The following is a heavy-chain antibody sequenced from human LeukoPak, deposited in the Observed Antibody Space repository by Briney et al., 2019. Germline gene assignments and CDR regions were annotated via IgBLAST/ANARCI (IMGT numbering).Heavy chain of an antibody. V-gene: IGHV4-34*01. J-gene: IGHJ5*02. CDR2: INHSGST. CDR3: ATSPYYYGSASYGPQLGWFDP. Sequence: SETLSLTCAVYGGSFSGYHWSWIRQPPGKGLEWIGKINHSGSTNYNPSLKSRVTISVDTSKNQFSLKLSSVTAADTAVYYCATSPYYYGSASYGPQLGWFDPWGQGTLVTVSS. D-gene: IGHD3-10*01. CDR1: GGSFSGYH.